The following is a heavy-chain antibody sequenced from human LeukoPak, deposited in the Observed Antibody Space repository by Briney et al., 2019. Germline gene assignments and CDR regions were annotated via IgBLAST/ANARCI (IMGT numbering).Heavy chain of an antibody. CDR3: ARAYCSGGSCYSSDLCCYYYGMDV. CDR2: ISYDGSNK. Sequence: GRSLRLSCAASGFTFSSYAMHWVRQAPGKGLEWVAVISYDGSNKYYADSVKGRFTISRDNSKNTLYLQMNSLRAEDTAVYYCARAYCSGGSCYSSDLCCYYYGMDVWGQGTTVTVSS. D-gene: IGHD2-15*01. V-gene: IGHV3-30-3*01. CDR1: GFTFSSYA. J-gene: IGHJ6*02.